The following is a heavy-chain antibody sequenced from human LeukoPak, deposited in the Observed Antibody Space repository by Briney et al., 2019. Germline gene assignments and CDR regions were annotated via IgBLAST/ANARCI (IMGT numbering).Heavy chain of an antibody. CDR3: AKDHIVAVVAATPMIDY. V-gene: IGHV3-30*18. CDR2: ISYDGSNK. J-gene: IGHJ4*02. D-gene: IGHD2-15*01. CDR1: GFTFSSYG. Sequence: PGGSLRLSCAASGFTFSSYGMHWVRQAPGKGLEWVAVISYDGSNKYYADSVKGRFTISRDNSKNTLYLQMNSLRAEDTAVYYCAKDHIVAVVAATPMIDYWGQGTLVTVTS.